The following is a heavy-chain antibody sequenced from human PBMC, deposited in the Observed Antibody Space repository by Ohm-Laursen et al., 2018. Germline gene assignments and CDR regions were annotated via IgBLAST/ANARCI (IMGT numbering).Heavy chain of an antibody. D-gene: IGHD1-14*01. CDR2: IYYSGST. CDR1: GGSISNYY. Sequence: SETLSLTCTVSGGSISNYYWSWIRQPPGKGLEWIGYIYYSGSTYYNPSLKSRATISVDASKNQFSLKLSSVTAADTAVYYCATVVNHKFDPWGQGTLVTVSS. CDR3: ATVVNHKFDP. V-gene: IGHV4-59*12. J-gene: IGHJ5*02.